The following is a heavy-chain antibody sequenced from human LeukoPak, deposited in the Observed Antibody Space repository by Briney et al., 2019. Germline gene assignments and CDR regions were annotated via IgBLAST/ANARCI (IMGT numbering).Heavy chain of an antibody. D-gene: IGHD3-22*01. CDR2: IASDGSHG. CDR3: AKLLYYYDSSQPY. V-gene: IGHV3-30*18. CDR1: GFTFRNYG. J-gene: IGHJ4*02. Sequence: GGSLRLSCAASGFTFRNYGMHWVRQAPDKGLEWVAIIASDGSHGYYADSVKGRFTFSRDNSRNTVYLQMNSLRAEDTAVYYCAKLLYYYDSSQPYWGQGTLVTVSS.